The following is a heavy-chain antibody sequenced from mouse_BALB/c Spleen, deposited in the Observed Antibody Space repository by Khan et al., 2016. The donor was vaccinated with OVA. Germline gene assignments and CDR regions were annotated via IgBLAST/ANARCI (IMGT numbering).Heavy chain of an antibody. J-gene: IGHJ4*01. Sequence: QVQLQQSGPELKKPGVTVKISCKASGYTFTTYGMNWVKQAPGKGLKWMGWINTYTGEPTYVDDFKGRFAFSLETSASTAYLQLNNLKTEDSATYLCARVGYSETMDYWGQGTSVTVSS. D-gene: IGHD2-14*01. V-gene: IGHV9-3-1*01. CDR3: ARVGYSETMDY. CDR1: GYTFTTYG. CDR2: INTYTGEP.